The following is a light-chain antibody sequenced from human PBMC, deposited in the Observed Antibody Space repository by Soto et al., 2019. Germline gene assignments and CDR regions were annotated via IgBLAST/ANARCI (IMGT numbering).Light chain of an antibody. CDR2: GAS. Sequence: EIVITQSPATLSVSPGERATLSCGASQSVSSNLAWYQQKPGQAPRLLIYGASSRATGIPDRFSGSGSGTDFTLTISRLEPEDFAVYYCQQYGSSPRTFGQGTKVDIK. J-gene: IGKJ1*01. V-gene: IGKV3-20*01. CDR1: QSVSSN. CDR3: QQYGSSPRT.